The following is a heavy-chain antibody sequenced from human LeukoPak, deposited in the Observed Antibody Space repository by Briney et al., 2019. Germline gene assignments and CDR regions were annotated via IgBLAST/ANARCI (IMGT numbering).Heavy chain of an antibody. CDR1: GGTFSSYA. Sequence: SVKVSCKASGGTFSSYAISWVRQAPGQGLEWMGGIIPIFGTANYAQKFQGRVTITADESTSTAYMELSSLRSEDTAVYYCASHYYDSSGLLGAGDYWGQGTLVTVSS. J-gene: IGHJ4*02. CDR3: ASHYYDSSGLLGAGDY. D-gene: IGHD3-22*01. V-gene: IGHV1-69*13. CDR2: IIPIFGTA.